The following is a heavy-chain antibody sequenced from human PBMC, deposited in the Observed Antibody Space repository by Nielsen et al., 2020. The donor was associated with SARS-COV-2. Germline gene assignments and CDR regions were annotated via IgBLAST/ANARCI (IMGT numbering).Heavy chain of an antibody. CDR2: MSYDGSLK. J-gene: IGHJ6*02. CDR3: ARDRSGFTVVRTYAMDV. V-gene: IGHV3-30*03. D-gene: IGHD3-10*01. CDR1: GFTFSSYG. Sequence: GESLKISCVASGFTFSSYGIHWVRQAPGKGLDWVAVMSYDGSLKFYADSVKGRFTISRDNSKNTSFLQMSSLRPEDAAVYYCARDRSGFTVVRTYAMDVWGQGTTVTVSS.